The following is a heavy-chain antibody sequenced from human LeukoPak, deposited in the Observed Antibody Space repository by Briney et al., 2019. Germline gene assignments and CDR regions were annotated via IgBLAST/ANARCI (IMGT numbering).Heavy chain of an antibody. V-gene: IGHV3-23*01. Sequence: GGSLRLSCAASGFTFSNYGLHWVRQAPGKGLEWVSVISGSGGSTYYADSVKGRFTISRDNSKNTLYLQMNSLRAEDTAVYYCAKNIAAAADFDYWGQGTLVTVSS. D-gene: IGHD6-13*01. J-gene: IGHJ4*02. CDR2: ISGSGGST. CDR1: GFTFSNYG. CDR3: AKNIAAAADFDY.